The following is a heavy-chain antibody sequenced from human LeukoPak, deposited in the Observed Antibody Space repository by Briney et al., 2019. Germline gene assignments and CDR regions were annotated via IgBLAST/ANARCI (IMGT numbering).Heavy chain of an antibody. Sequence: PGGSLRLSCAASGFTFSSYWMSWVRQAPGKGLEWVANMKYDGSEKYYVDSVKGRFTIPRGNAKNSLYLQMNSLRAEDTAVYYCARDIEAAGLFLDYWGQGTLVTVSS. J-gene: IGHJ4*02. CDR1: GFTFSSYW. D-gene: IGHD6-13*01. CDR3: ARDIEAAGLFLDY. CDR2: MKYDGSEK. V-gene: IGHV3-7*01.